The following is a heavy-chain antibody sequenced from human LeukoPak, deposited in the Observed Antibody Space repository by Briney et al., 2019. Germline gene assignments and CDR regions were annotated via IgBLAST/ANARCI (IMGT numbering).Heavy chain of an antibody. V-gene: IGHV3-23*01. Sequence: GGSLRISCAASGFTFSSYAMSWVRQAPGKGLEWVSAISGSGGSTYYADSVKGRFTISRDNSKNTLYLQMNSLRAEDTAVYYCAKSEYQLSFSLPDYWGQGTLVTVSS. J-gene: IGHJ4*02. D-gene: IGHD2-2*01. CDR1: GFTFSSYA. CDR3: AKSEYQLSFSLPDY. CDR2: ISGSGGST.